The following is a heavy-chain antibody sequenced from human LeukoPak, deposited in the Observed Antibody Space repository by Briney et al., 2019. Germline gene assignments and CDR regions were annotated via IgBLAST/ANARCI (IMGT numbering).Heavy chain of an antibody. J-gene: IGHJ4*02. CDR3: ARGGGRLQLNY. V-gene: IGHV4-4*02. CDR1: GFTFSIYW. Sequence: GSLRLSCAASGFTFSIYWMHWVRQAPGKGLEWIGEIYHSGSTNYNPSLKSRVTISVDKSKNQFSLKLSSVTAADTAVYYCARGGGRLQLNYWGQGNLVTVSS. D-gene: IGHD5-24*01. CDR2: IYHSGST.